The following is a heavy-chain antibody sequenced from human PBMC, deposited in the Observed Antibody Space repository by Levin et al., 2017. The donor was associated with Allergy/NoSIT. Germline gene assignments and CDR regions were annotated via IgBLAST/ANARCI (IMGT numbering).Heavy chain of an antibody. CDR1: GFTFDDYA. V-gene: IGHV3-9*01. Sequence: GGSLRLSCAASGFTFDDYAMHWVRQAPGKGLEWVSGISWNSGSIGYADSVKGRFTISRDNAKNSLYLQMNSLRAEDTALYYCAKAEEAIAAPPDYWGQGTLVTVSS. CDR3: AKAEEAIAAPPDY. CDR2: ISWNSGSI. J-gene: IGHJ4*02. D-gene: IGHD6-6*01.